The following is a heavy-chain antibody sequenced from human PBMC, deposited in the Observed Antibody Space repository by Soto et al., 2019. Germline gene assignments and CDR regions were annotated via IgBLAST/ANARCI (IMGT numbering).Heavy chain of an antibody. D-gene: IGHD1-7*01. CDR3: ARHIRPTGITGTRYVAGY. Sequence: QLQLQESGPGLVKPSETLSLTCTVSGGSISSSSYYWGWIRQPPGKGLEWIGGIYYSGSTYYNPSLKSRVPIPVATSRNQFSLKLSSVTAADTAVYYCARHIRPTGITGTRYVAGYWGQGTLVTVSS. J-gene: IGHJ4*02. V-gene: IGHV4-39*01. CDR1: GGSISSSSYY. CDR2: IYYSGST.